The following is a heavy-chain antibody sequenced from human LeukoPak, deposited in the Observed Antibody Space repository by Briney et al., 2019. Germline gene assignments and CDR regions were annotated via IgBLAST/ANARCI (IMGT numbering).Heavy chain of an antibody. V-gene: IGHV4-59*12. Sequence: SETLSLTCNVSGDSITGYYWSWIRQPPGKGLEWIGYIYHSGSTYYNSSLKSRVTISVDRSKNQFSLKLSSVTAADTAVYYCARFPYCSSTSCYPGDAFDIWGQGTMVTVSS. J-gene: IGHJ3*02. CDR2: IYHSGST. CDR1: GDSITGYY. CDR3: ARFPYCSSTSCYPGDAFDI. D-gene: IGHD2-2*01.